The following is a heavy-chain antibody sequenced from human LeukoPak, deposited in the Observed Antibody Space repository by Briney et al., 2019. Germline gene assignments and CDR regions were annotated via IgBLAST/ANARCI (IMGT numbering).Heavy chain of an antibody. V-gene: IGHV4-59*08. CDR1: GGSISSYY. D-gene: IGHD2-15*01. Sequence: PSETLSLTCTVSGGSISSYYWSWIRQPPGKGLEWIGYIYYSGSTNYNPSLKSRVTISVDTSKNQFSLKLSSVTAADTAVYYCARGGGTDAFDIWGQGTMVTVSS. CDR2: IYYSGST. J-gene: IGHJ3*02. CDR3: ARGGGTDAFDI.